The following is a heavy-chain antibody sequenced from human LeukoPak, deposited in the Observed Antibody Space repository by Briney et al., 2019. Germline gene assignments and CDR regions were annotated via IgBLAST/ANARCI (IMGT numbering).Heavy chain of an antibody. Sequence: GGSLRLSCTASGFTFSNYAMTWVRQAPGKGLEWVSSISGTGGRTYSADSVKGRFAISRDNSKNTLYLQMKNLRVEHTAVYYCAKGLHGGVGYGVDVWGQGTTVSVSS. V-gene: IGHV3-23*01. CDR1: GFTFSNYA. CDR2: ISGTGGRT. CDR3: AKGLHGGVGYGVDV. D-gene: IGHD3-16*01. J-gene: IGHJ6*02.